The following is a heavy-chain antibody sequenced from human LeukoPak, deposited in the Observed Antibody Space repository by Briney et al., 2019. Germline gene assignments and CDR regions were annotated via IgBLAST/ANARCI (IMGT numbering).Heavy chain of an antibody. D-gene: IGHD3-10*01. CDR3: ARGDVLLWFGELLNP. Sequence: GGSLRLSCAASGFTFSSYDMHWVRQAPGKGLEWVAFIRNDGSNKYYADSVKGRFTISRDNSKKTLYLQMNSLRAEDTAVYYCARGDVLLWFGELLNPWGQGTLVTVSS. J-gene: IGHJ5*02. CDR2: IRNDGSNK. V-gene: IGHV3-30*02. CDR1: GFTFSSYD.